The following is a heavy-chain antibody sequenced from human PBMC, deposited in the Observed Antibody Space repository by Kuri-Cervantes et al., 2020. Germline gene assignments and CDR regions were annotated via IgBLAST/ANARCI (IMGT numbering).Heavy chain of an antibody. Sequence: ETLSLTCTVSGGSISSSSYYWGWIRQPPGKGLEWVANIKQDGSEKYYVDSVKGRFTISRDNAKNSLYLQMNSLRAEDTAVYYCAKDIGAAGHHGNDYWGQGTLVTVSS. D-gene: IGHD6-13*01. V-gene: IGHV3-7*01. CDR2: IKQDGSEK. J-gene: IGHJ4*02. CDR1: GGSISSSSYY. CDR3: AKDIGAAGHHGNDY.